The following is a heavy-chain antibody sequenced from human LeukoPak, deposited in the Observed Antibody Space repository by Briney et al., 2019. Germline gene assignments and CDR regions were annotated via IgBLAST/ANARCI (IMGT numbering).Heavy chain of an antibody. D-gene: IGHD2-15*01. CDR3: ARLSGPLGFCSGGPCYSDWYFDL. CDR1: GGSISSSSYY. J-gene: IGHJ2*01. Sequence: PSETLSLTCTVSGGSISSSSYYWGWIRQPPGKGLEWIGNIYYSGSTNYNPSLKSRATISVDASKNRFSLKLSSVTAADTAVYYCARLSGPLGFCSGGPCYSDWYFDLWGRGSLVTVSS. CDR2: IYYSGST. V-gene: IGHV4-39*01.